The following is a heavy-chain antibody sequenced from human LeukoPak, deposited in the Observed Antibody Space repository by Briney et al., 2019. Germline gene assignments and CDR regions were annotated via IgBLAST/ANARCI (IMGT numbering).Heavy chain of an antibody. V-gene: IGHV1-18*01. CDR2: VSGYNDDT. J-gene: IGHJ4*02. CDR1: GYTFASYG. D-gene: IGHD6-13*01. Sequence: GASVKVSCKASGYTFASYGIDWVRQAPGQGLEWMGWVSGYNDDTDYAQNLQGRVTMTTDTATSTAYMELRSLTSDDTALYYCARDTARTTTAGGPDYWGQGTLVTVSS. CDR3: ARDTARTTTAGGPDY.